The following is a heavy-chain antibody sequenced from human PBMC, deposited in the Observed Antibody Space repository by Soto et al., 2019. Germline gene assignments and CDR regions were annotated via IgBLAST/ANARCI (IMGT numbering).Heavy chain of an antibody. J-gene: IGHJ4*02. CDR2: INPNSGGT. CDR1: GYTFTGYH. CDR3: AREGHYDFWSGYYTGKELDY. Sequence: ASVKVSCKASGYTFTGYHMHWVRQAPGQGLEWMGWINPNSGGTNYAQKFQGWVTMTRDTSISTAYMELSRLRSDDTAVYYCAREGHYDFWSGYYTGKELDYWGQGTLVTVSS. V-gene: IGHV1-2*04. D-gene: IGHD3-3*01.